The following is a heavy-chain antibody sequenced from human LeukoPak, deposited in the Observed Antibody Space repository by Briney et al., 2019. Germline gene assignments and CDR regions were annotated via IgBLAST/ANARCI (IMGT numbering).Heavy chain of an antibody. D-gene: IGHD4-23*01. CDR3: ARGLWRRWLN. V-gene: IGHV4-34*01. Sequence: PSETLSLTCAVYGGSFSGYYWSWIRQPPGKGLEWIGEINHSGSTNYNPSLKSRVTISVDTSKNQFSLKLSSVTAADTAVYYCARGLWRRWLNWGRGTLVTVSS. CDR2: INHSGST. CDR1: GGSFSGYY. J-gene: IGHJ4*02.